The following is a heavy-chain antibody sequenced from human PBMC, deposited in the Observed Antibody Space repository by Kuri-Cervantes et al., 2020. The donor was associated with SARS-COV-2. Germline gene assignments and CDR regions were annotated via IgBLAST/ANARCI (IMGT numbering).Heavy chain of an antibody. CDR1: GGSISSYY. V-gene: IGHV4-4*07. CDR3: ARTKTAVAGTVFYFDY. Sequence: SETLSLTCTVSGGSISSYYWSWIRQPAGKGLEWIGRIYTSGSTNYNPSLKGRVTISVDTSKNQFSLKLSSVTAADTAVYYCARTKTAVAGTVFYFDYWGQGTLVTVSS. CDR2: IYTSGST. J-gene: IGHJ4*02. D-gene: IGHD6-19*01.